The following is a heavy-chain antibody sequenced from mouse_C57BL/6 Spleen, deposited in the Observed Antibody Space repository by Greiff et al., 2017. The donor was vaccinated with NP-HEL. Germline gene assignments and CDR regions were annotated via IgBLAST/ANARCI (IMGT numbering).Heavy chain of an antibody. CDR1: GYTFTSYT. CDR2: INPSSGYT. V-gene: IGHV1-4*01. Sequence: VQLQESGAELARPGASVKMSCKASGYTFTSYTMHWVKQRPGQGLEWIGYINPSSGYTKYNQKFKDKATLTADKSSSTAYMQLISLTSDDSAVYYCARSGSNYEGYYCDYWGQGTTLTVSS. CDR3: ARSGSNYEGYYCDY. D-gene: IGHD2-5*01. J-gene: IGHJ2*01.